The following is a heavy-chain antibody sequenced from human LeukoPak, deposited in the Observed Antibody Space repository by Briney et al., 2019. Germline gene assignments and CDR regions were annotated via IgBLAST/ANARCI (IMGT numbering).Heavy chain of an antibody. V-gene: IGHV4-59*11. CDR1: GGSISSHY. CDR2: IYYSGST. CDR3: ARGATVTMRPREMVDGFDI. D-gene: IGHD4-17*01. J-gene: IGHJ3*02. Sequence: SETLSLTCTVSGGSISSHYRSWIRQPPGNGLEWIVYIYYSGSTNYNPSLKSRVTISVDTSKNQFSLKLSSVTAADTGVYYCARGATVTMRPREMVDGFDIWGQGTMVTVSS.